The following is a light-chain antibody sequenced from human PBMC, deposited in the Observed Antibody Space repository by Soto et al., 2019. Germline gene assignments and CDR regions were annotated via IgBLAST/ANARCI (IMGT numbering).Light chain of an antibody. CDR1: SSDVGGYNY. J-gene: IGLJ2*01. CDR2: EVS. V-gene: IGLV2-14*01. CDR3: SSYTSSGTVL. Sequence: QSVLTQPASVSGSPGQSITISCTGTSSDVGGYNYVSWYQQHPGKAPKLIIYEVSKWPSGVSNRFSGSKSGNTAALTISGRQAEDEADYYCSSYTSSGTVLVGGGTQLTVL.